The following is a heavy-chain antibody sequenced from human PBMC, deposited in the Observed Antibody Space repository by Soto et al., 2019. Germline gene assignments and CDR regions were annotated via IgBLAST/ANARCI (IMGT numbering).Heavy chain of an antibody. CDR3: ARATRDYGDYGYSDS. J-gene: IGHJ4*02. Sequence: SETLSLTCTVSGGSISNYYWTWIRQPAGKGLEWIGRIYSSGSTNYNPSLKSRVTMSVDTSKNQFSLKLTSVTAADTAVYFCARATRDYGDYGYSDSWGQGTLVTVSS. CDR1: GGSISNYY. V-gene: IGHV4-4*07. CDR2: IYSSGST. D-gene: IGHD4-17*01.